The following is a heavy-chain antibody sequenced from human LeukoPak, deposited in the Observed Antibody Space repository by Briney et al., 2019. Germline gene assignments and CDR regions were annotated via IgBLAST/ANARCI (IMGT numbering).Heavy chain of an antibody. V-gene: IGHV4-59*08. CDR3: ARHGYCSGGSCYWDY. CDR1: GGSISPYY. J-gene: IGHJ4*02. D-gene: IGHD2-15*01. CDR2: IYYGGST. Sequence: SETLSLTCIVSGGSISPYYWSWIRQPPGSGLEWIAYIYYGGSTSYNPSLKSRVAISVDTSNNEVSLKLSSVTAADTAAYYCARHGYCSGGSCYWDYWGQGTLVTVSS.